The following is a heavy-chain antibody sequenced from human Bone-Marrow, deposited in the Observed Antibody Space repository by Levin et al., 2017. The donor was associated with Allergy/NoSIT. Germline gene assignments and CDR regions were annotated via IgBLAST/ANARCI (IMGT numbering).Heavy chain of an antibody. CDR1: GVSVSSDNYY. D-gene: IGHD3-22*01. V-gene: IGHV4-61*01. CDR3: ARDVVLGGYYHRSGYYFDE. J-gene: IGHJ4*02. CDR2: IFSSGST. Sequence: PSETLSLTCTVSGVSVSSDNYYWSWIRQPPGKGLEWIGYIFSSGSTNYNPSLKSRVNISFDTVKNQFSLKLRSVTAADTAVYFCARDVVLGGYYHRSGYYFDEWGQGTLVTVSS.